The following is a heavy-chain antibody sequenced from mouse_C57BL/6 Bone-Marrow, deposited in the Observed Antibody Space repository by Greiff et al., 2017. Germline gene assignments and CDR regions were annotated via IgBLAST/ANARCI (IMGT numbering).Heavy chain of an antibody. Sequence: VQLQQSGPGLVAPSQSLSITCTVSGFSLTSYGVNWVRQSPGKGLEWLGVIWGVGSPNYNSALKSRLSISKDNSKSQVFLKMNSLRTDDTAMYYCAVERGFAYWGQGTLVTGSA. CDR3: AVERGFAY. CDR1: GFSLTSYG. CDR2: IWGVGSP. D-gene: IGHD1-1*02. J-gene: IGHJ3*01. V-gene: IGHV2-6*01.